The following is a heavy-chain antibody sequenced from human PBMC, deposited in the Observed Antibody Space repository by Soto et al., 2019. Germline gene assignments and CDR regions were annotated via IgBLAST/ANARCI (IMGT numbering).Heavy chain of an antibody. CDR3: ARGNPDTTMVEQDNWFEP. V-gene: IGHV6-1*01. CDR2: TYYRSKWYN. J-gene: IGHJ5*02. D-gene: IGHD5-18*01. Sequence: SQTLSLTCAISGGSVSSNSAAWNWIRQSPSRGLEWLGRTYYRSKWYNDYAVSVKSRITINPDTSKNQFSLQLNSVTPEDTAVYYCARGNPDTTMVEQDNWFEPSGQTPLATV. CDR1: GGSVSSNSAA.